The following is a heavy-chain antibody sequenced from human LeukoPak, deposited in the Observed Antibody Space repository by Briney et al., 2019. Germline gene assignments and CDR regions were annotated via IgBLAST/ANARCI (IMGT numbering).Heavy chain of an antibody. J-gene: IGHJ3*02. CDR2: ISSSSSYI. CDR1: GFTFSSYS. Sequence: PGGSLRLSCAASGFTFSSYSMNWVRQAPGKGLEGVSSISSSSSYIYYADSVKGRFTISRDNAKNSLYLQMNSLRAEDTAVYYCAREQDTYYYDSSGHYAFDIWGQGTMVTVSS. V-gene: IGHV3-21*01. CDR3: AREQDTYYYDSSGHYAFDI. D-gene: IGHD3-22*01.